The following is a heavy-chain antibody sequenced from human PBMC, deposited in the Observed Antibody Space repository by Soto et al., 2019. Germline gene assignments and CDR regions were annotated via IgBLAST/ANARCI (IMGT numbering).Heavy chain of an antibody. J-gene: IGHJ6*02. D-gene: IGHD2-2*01. Sequence: SVKVSCKASGGTFTNYAFSWVRQAPGQGLEWMGGIIPIFGTPDYAQKFQGSVTITADESTRTASMELSSLRSDDTAVYYCARERSVGYCITTTCPKPFYYYAMDVWGQGTTVTVSS. CDR3: ARERSVGYCITTTCPKPFYYYAMDV. CDR2: IIPIFGTP. V-gene: IGHV1-69*13. CDR1: GGTFTNYA.